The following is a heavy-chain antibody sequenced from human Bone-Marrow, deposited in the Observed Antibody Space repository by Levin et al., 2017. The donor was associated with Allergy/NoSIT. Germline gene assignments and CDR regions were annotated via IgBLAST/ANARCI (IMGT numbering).Heavy chain of an antibody. CDR1: GFTFSSYG. CDR2: ISTGGGTT. J-gene: IGHJ5*02. CDR3: ARGDLGGGNSPFFS. D-gene: IGHD4-23*01. V-gene: IGHV3-23*01. Sequence: PGGSLRLSCAASGFTFSSYGMNWVRQAPGKRPEWVSYISTGGGTTFYAAAVKGRFTISRDNSKSTLFLQIDSLRAEDTAVYYCARGDLGGGNSPFFSWGQGTLVTVSS.